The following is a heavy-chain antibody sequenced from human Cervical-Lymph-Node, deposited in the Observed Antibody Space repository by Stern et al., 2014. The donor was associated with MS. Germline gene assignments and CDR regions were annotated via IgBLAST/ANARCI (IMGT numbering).Heavy chain of an antibody. CDR1: GYTFTNYG. Sequence: QVQLGQSGGEVKKPGASVKVSCKASGYTFTNYGISWVRQAPGQGLEWMGWVSAYNGNTNYAQKLQGRVTMTTDTSTTTAYMELRSLRSDDTAVYYCAREKGYSDFWGGYPSYAMDVWGQGTTVTVSS. CDR2: VSAYNGNT. V-gene: IGHV1-18*01. CDR3: AREKGYSDFWGGYPSYAMDV. J-gene: IGHJ6*02. D-gene: IGHD3-3*01.